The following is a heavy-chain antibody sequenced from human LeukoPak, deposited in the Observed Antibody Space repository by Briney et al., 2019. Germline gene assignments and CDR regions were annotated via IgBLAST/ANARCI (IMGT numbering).Heavy chain of an antibody. CDR1: GFTFSGYW. D-gene: IGHD1-26*01. Sequence: GGSLRLSCAASGFTFSGYWMSWVRQTPERGLEWVANIKQDGYEKYYVDSVKGRFTISRDNAKNSLYLQMNSLRADDTAIYYCARDKIVGPTTLDYWGQGTLVTVSS. CDR3: ARDKIVGPTTLDY. CDR2: IKQDGYEK. J-gene: IGHJ4*02. V-gene: IGHV3-7*01.